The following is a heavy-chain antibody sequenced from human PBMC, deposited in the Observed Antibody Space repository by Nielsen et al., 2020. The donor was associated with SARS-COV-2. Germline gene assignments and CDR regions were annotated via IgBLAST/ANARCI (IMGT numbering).Heavy chain of an antibody. Sequence: SETLSLTCTVSGGSISSSSYYWGWIRQPPGKGLEWIGSIYYSGSTYYNPSLKSRVTISVDTSKNQFSLKLSSVTAADTAVYYCASSVIAIFFALAWGQGTLVTVSS. D-gene: IGHD2-21*01. J-gene: IGHJ5*02. CDR1: GGSISSSSYY. V-gene: IGHV4-39*01. CDR3: ASSVIAIFFALA. CDR2: IYYSGST.